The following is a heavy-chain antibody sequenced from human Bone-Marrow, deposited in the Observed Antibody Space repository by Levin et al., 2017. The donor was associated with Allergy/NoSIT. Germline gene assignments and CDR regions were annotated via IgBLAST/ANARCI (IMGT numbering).Heavy chain of an antibody. D-gene: IGHD3-9*01. CDR3: ARIRYFDWSLLY. J-gene: IGHJ4*02. Sequence: SETLSLTCTVSGGSISSYYWSWIRQPPGKGLEWIGYIYYSGSTNYNPSLKSRVTISVDTSKNQFSLKLSSVTAADTAVYYCARIRYFDWSLLYWGQGTLVTVSS. V-gene: IGHV4-59*01. CDR2: IYYSGST. CDR1: GGSISSYY.